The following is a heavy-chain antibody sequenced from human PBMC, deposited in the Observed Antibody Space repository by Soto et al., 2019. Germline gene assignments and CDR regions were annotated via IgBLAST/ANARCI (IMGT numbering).Heavy chain of an antibody. V-gene: IGHV4-61*01. J-gene: IGHJ2*01. CDR3: ARLSHEQLVRYFDL. CDR2: IYYSGSA. D-gene: IGHD6-13*01. CDR1: GGSVSSGSYY. Sequence: QVQLRESGPGLVKPSETLSLTCSVSGGSVSSGSYYWSWIRQPPGKGLDWIGYIYYSGSANYNPSLKNRVTISLDTSKNQFSLMLNSVTAADTAFYYCARLSHEQLVRYFDLWGRGTLVTVSS.